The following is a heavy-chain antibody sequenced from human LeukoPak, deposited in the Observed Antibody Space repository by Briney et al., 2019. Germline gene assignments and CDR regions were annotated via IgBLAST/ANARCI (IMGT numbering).Heavy chain of an antibody. CDR2: INPNSGVT. J-gene: IGHJ4*02. CDR3: TRGITSATTDY. V-gene: IGHV1-2*02. Sequence: ASVKVSCKASGYTFTAYYIHWVRQAPGQGLEWMGWINPNSGVTNYAQKFQGGATMTRDTSISTAYMELSRLTSDDTAVYYCTRGITSATTDYWGQGTLVTVSS. D-gene: IGHD1-20*01. CDR1: GYTFTAYY.